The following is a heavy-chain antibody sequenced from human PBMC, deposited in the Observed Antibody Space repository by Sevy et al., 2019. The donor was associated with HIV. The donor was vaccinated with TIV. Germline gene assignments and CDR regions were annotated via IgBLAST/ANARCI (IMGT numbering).Heavy chain of an antibody. CDR2: IYGGGGT. J-gene: IGHJ6*02. V-gene: IGHV3-53*01. CDR3: AREGDYYGMDV. Sequence: GGSLRLSCAASGFTVSNNYMSWVRQAPGKGLEWVSVIYGGGGTYYADAVKGRFTISRDNSRNTLYLQMNSLSAEDTAVYYCAREGDYYGMDVWGQGTTVTVSS. CDR1: GFTVSNNY. D-gene: IGHD3-10*01.